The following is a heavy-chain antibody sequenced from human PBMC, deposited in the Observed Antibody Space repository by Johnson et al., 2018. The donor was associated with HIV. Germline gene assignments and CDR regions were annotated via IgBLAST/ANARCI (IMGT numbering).Heavy chain of an antibody. V-gene: IGHV3-7*01. J-gene: IGHJ3*02. CDR2: IKQDGSEK. D-gene: IGHD6-6*01. CDR3: AREIIAARPSAFDI. CDR1: GFTFSSYW. Sequence: EVQLVESGGGVVRPGGSLRLSCAASGFTFSSYWMSWVRQAPGKGLEWVSNIKQDGSEKYYVDSVKGRFTISRDNAKNSLYLQMNSLRAEDTAVYYCAREIIAARPSAFDIWGQGTMVTVSS.